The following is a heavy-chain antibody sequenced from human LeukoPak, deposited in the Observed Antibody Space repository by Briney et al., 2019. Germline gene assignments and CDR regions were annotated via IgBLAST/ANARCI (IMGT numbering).Heavy chain of an antibody. D-gene: IGHD3-10*01. CDR1: GDSVSSNSAA. CDR2: TYYRSKWYN. V-gene: IGHV6-1*01. J-gene: IGHJ6*02. CDR3: ARGTWYYYGSGSYFYGMDI. Sequence: QTLSLTCAISGDSVSSNSAAWNWIRQSPSRGLEWLGRTYYRSKWYNDYAVSVKSRITINPDTSKNQFSLQLNSVTPEDTAVYYCARGTWYYYGSGSYFYGMDIWGQGTTVTVSS.